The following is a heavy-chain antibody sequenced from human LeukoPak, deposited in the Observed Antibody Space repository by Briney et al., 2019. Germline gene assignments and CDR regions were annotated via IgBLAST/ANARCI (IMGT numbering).Heavy chain of an antibody. CDR1: GGTFISYA. CDR2: IIPILGIA. CDR3: ARGGSGYYDY. J-gene: IGHJ4*02. V-gene: IGHV1-69*04. Sequence: SVTVSFKASGGTFISYAISWVRQAPGQGREWMGRIIPILGIANYAQKFEGRVTITADKSTSTAYMELSSLRSEDTGVYYCARGGSGYYDYWGQGTLVTVSS. D-gene: IGHD3-22*01.